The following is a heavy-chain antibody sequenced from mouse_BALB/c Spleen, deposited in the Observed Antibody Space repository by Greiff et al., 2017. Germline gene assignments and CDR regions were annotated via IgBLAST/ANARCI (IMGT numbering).Heavy chain of an antibody. CDR1: GFTFSSYG. CDR3: ARDGAYYRYDGNYYAMDY. CDR2: INSNGGST. J-gene: IGHJ4*01. V-gene: IGHV5-6-3*01. Sequence: EVKLMESGGGLVQPGGSLKLSCAASGFTFSSYGMSWVRQTPDKRLELVATINSNGGSTYYPDSVKGRFTISRDNAKNTLYLQMSSLKSEDTAMYYCARDGAYYRYDGNYYAMDYWGQGTSVTVSS. D-gene: IGHD2-14*01.